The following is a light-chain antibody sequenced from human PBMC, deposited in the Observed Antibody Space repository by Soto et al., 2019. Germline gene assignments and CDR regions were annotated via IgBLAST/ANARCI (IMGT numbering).Light chain of an antibody. CDR3: CSYAGIITWV. Sequence: QSALTQPASLSGSPGQSITISCTGTSNDIGGHNHVSWYQQHPGNSPKLIIYEVTERPSGVSNRFSASKSGTTASLTISGLQAEDEADYYCCSYAGIITWVCGGGTKVTVL. V-gene: IGLV2-23*02. CDR2: EVT. CDR1: SNDIGGHNH. J-gene: IGLJ3*02.